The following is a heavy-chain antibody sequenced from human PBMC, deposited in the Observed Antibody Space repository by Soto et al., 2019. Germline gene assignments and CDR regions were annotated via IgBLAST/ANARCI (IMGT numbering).Heavy chain of an antibody. V-gene: IGHV3-23*01. Sequence: GGSLRLSCAASGFTFSSYAMSWVRQAPGKGLEWVSAISGSGGSTYYADSVKGRFTISRDNSKNTLYLQMSSLRAEDTAVYYCAKDRNDYGDPHFDYWGQGTLVTVSS. D-gene: IGHD4-17*01. CDR1: GFTFSSYA. J-gene: IGHJ4*02. CDR3: AKDRNDYGDPHFDY. CDR2: ISGSGGST.